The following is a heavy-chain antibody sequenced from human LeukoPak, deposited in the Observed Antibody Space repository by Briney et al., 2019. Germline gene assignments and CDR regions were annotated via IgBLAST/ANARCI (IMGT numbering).Heavy chain of an antibody. D-gene: IGHD4/OR15-4a*01. CDR3: ARVRANWCEDY. CDR1: GFTFSSYS. J-gene: IGHJ4*02. Sequence: GGSLRLSCAASGFTFSSYSFNWVRQVPGKGLEWVSSITTTFYTYYTDSVKGGFTISRDNAKNSLYLLMISLRAEDTAVYYCARVRANWCEDYRGQGTLVTVSS. V-gene: IGHV3-21*01. CDR2: ITTTFYT.